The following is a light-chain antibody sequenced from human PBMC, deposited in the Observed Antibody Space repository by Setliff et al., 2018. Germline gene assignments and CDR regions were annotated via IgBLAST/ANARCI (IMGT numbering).Light chain of an antibody. Sequence: VLTLPPSVSGAPGQGITISCTGASSNIGAGYDVHWYQQLPGAAPKLLIFGTNNRPSGVPDQFSGSKSGTSASLAITGLQAADEADYYCQSYDTSLNDYVFGTGTKVTVL. V-gene: IGLV1-40*01. CDR1: SSNIGAGYD. CDR3: QSYDTSLNDYV. J-gene: IGLJ1*01. CDR2: GTN.